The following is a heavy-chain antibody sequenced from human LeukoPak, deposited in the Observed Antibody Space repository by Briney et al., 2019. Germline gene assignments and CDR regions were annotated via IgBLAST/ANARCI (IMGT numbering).Heavy chain of an antibody. V-gene: IGHV1-69*04. CDR2: IILILGIA. J-gene: IGHJ3*02. CDR1: GGTFTSYA. Sequence: ASVKVSCKASGGTFTSYAISWVRQAPGQGLEWMGRIILILGIANYAQKLPGGVTMTIYTSNTTASMELRSLRSGDTAVYYCARDSTAAHTAFDIWGRGTVVSVSS. CDR3: ARDSTAAHTAFDI. D-gene: IGHD6-13*01.